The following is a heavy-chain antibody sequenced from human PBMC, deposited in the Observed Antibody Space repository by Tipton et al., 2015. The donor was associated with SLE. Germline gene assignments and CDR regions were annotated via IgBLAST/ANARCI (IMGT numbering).Heavy chain of an antibody. J-gene: IGHJ4*02. Sequence: VQLVQSGAEVKKPGEALQISCKTSGYSFTNSWIVWFRHMPGKGLECMGMIDPSDSDTRYNPSFQGHVSMSIDRSTTTAYLQWRSMNGADTAVYCCASGAVQTVFDYWGQGSLVIVSS. D-gene: IGHD3-10*01. V-gene: IGHV5-51*03. CDR2: IDPSDSDT. CDR1: GYSFTNSW. CDR3: ASGAVQTVFDY.